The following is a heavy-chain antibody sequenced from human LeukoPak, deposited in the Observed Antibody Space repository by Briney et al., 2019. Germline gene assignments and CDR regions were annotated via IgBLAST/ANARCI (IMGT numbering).Heavy chain of an antibody. CDR1: GGSISSYY. V-gene: IGHV4-59*01. CDR2: IYYSGST. CDR3: ARAYSNYAYYYYYYMDV. Sequence: SETLSLTCTVSGGSISSYYWSWIRQPPGKGLEWIGYIYYSGSTNYNPSLKSRVTISVDTPKNQFSLKLSPVTAADTAVYYCARAYSNYAYYYYYYMDVWGKGTTVTVSS. D-gene: IGHD4-11*01. J-gene: IGHJ6*03.